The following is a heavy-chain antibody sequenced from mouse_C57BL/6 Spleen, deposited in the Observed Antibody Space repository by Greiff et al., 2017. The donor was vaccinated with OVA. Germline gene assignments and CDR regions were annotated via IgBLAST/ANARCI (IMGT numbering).Heavy chain of an antibody. V-gene: IGHV14-2*01. CDR1: GFNIKDYY. J-gene: IGHJ3*01. CDR3: ASAYGNYGSWFAY. Sequence: VQLQQPGAELVKPGASVKLSCTASGFNIKDYYMHWVKQRTEQGLEWIGRIDPEDGGTKYAPKFQGKATLTADTSSNTAYLQLSSLTSEDTAGYYCASAYGNYGSWFAYGVQGTLVTVSA. D-gene: IGHD2-1*01. CDR2: IDPEDGGT.